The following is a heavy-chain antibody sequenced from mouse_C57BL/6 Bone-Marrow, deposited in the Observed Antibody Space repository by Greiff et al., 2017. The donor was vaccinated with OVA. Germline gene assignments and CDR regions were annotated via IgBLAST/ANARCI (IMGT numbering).Heavy chain of an antibody. CDR3: ARLGTGRAMDY. J-gene: IGHJ4*01. Sequence: QVQLQQPGAELVKPGASVKLSCKASGYTFTSYWMHWVKQRPGQGLEWIGMIHPNSGSTNYNEKFKSKATLTVDKSSSTAYMQLSSLTSEDSAVYYCARLGTGRAMDYWGQGTSVTVSS. D-gene: IGHD4-1*01. CDR2: IHPNSGST. CDR1: GYTFTSYW. V-gene: IGHV1-64*01.